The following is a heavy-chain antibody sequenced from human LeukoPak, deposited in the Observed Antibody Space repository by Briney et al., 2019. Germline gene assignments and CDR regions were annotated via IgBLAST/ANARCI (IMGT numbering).Heavy chain of an antibody. D-gene: IGHD3-9*01. J-gene: IGHJ4*02. Sequence: ASVTVSFTASGYTFTSYAMHWVRHAPGQRLEWMGWINAGNGNTKYSQKFQGRVTITRDTSASTAYMELSSLRSEDTAVYYCAREGRYFDWLLFDYWGQGTLVTVSS. CDR1: GYTFTSYA. CDR3: AREGRYFDWLLFDY. V-gene: IGHV1-3*01. CDR2: INAGNGNT.